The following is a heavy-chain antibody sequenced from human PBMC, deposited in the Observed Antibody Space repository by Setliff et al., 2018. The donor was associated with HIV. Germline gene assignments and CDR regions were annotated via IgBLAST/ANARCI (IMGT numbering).Heavy chain of an antibody. CDR2: ISIGSGGAI. Sequence: GGSLRLSCAASGFTFRNYNFNWVRQAPGRGLEWVSSISIGSGGAIDYADSVQGRFTISRDNSKNSLYLQMNILRVDETAFYYCAGDYLYYNLYNGLPVYGMDVWGQGTTVTVSS. CDR1: GFTFRNYN. D-gene: IGHD3-3*01. V-gene: IGHV3-21*01. J-gene: IGHJ6*02. CDR3: AGDYLYYNLYNGLPVYGMDV.